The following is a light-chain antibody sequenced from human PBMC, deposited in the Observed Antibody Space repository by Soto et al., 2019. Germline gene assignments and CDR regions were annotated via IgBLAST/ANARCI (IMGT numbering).Light chain of an antibody. V-gene: IGKV3-20*01. Sequence: EIVLTQSPGTLSLSPGERATLSCRASQSVSSSYLAWYQQKGGQAPRLLIYGASSRATGIPDRFSGSGSGTDFTLTISRLEPEDGAVYYCQQYVRSPWTFGQGTKLEIK. CDR3: QQYVRSPWT. J-gene: IGKJ1*01. CDR1: QSVSSSY. CDR2: GAS.